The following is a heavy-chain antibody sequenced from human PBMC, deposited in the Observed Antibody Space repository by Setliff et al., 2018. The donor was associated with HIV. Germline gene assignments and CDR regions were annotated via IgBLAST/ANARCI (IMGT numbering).Heavy chain of an antibody. D-gene: IGHD3-10*01. J-gene: IGHJ6*04. CDR3: TRALTLWFGELYYYYGIDV. CDR2: IRSKAYGGTT. V-gene: IGHV3-49*04. Sequence: QPGGSLRLSCTASGFTFGDYAMSWVRQVPGKGLEWVGFIRSKAYGGTTEYAASMKGRFTMTRDDSKSIAYLQMNSLKTEDTAVYYCTRALTLWFGELYYYYGIDVWGEGTTVTVSS. CDR1: GFTFGDYA.